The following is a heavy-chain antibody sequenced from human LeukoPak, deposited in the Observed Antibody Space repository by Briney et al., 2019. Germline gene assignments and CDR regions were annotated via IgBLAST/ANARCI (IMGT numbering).Heavy chain of an antibody. CDR3: ATGKPRGSGSFLRYHFDF. Sequence: ASVKISCKASEYTFTSYYLHWVRQAPGQGLQWMGIINPSDGSTSYAQKFQGRVTMTEDTSTDTAYMELSSLRSEDTAVYYCATGKPRGSGSFLRYHFDFWGHGTLVTVSS. CDR2: INPSDGST. D-gene: IGHD3-10*01. CDR1: EYTFTSYY. J-gene: IGHJ4*01. V-gene: IGHV1-46*01.